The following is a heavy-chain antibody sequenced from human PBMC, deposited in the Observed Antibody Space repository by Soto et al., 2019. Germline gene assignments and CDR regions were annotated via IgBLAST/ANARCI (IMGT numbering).Heavy chain of an antibody. Sequence: ASVKVSCKASGYTITCCAMHWVRQAPGQRPEWMGWFNAGDGDTKYSQKFQGRVTITRDTSASTAYMELSSLRSEDTAVYYCARGDNWNDVSLGNYYGMDVWGQGTTVTVSS. D-gene: IGHD1-20*01. CDR2: FNAGDGDT. J-gene: IGHJ6*02. V-gene: IGHV1-3*01. CDR3: ARGDNWNDVSLGNYYGMDV. CDR1: GYTITCCA.